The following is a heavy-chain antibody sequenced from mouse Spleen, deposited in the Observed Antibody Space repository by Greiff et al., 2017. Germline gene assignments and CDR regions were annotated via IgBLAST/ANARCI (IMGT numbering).Heavy chain of an antibody. Sequence: VQLQQSGPELVKPGASVKISCKASGYSFTGYYMNWVKQSPEKSLEWIGEINPSTGGTTYNQKFKAKATLTVDKSSSTAYMQLKSLTSEDSAVYYCARRRYYGSSGWYFDVWGAATTVTVSS. D-gene: IGHD1-1*01. CDR3: ARRRYYGSSGWYFDV. CDR2: INPSTGGT. CDR1: GYSFTGYY. V-gene: IGHV1-42*01. J-gene: IGHJ1*01.